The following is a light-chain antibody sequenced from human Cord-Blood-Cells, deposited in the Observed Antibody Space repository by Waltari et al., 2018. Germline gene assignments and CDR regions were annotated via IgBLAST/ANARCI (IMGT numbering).Light chain of an antibody. Sequence: AIQLTQSASSLSASVGDRVTITCRASQGISSALACYQQKTGKAPKLLVYDASSLEIGVQSSFRGDGYGTDFTLTSRSLQPEDIATYYCQHFNSHTLPLGQATRLDI. J-gene: IGKJ5*01. CDR3: QHFNSHTLP. CDR2: DAS. V-gene: IGKV1-13*02. CDR1: QGISSA.